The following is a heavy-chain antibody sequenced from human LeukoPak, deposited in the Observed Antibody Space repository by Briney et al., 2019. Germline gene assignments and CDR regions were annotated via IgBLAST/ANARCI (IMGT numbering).Heavy chain of an antibody. CDR1: GFTFSSYA. V-gene: IGHV3-30-3*01. Sequence: GRSLRLSCAASGFTFSSYAMHWVRQAPGKGLEWVAVISYDGSNKYYADSVKGRSTISRDNSKSTLYLQMNSLRAEDTAVYYCARGSDGLQRNDFDYWGQGTLVTVSS. J-gene: IGHJ4*02. CDR2: ISYDGSNK. D-gene: IGHD5-24*01. CDR3: ARGSDGLQRNDFDY.